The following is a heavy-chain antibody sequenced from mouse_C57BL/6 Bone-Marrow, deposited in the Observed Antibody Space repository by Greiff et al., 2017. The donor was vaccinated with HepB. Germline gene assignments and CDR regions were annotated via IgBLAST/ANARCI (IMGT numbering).Heavy chain of an antibody. J-gene: IGHJ3*01. Sequence: QVQLKQPGAELVKPGASVKVSCKASGYTFTSYWMHWVKQRPGQGLEWIGRIHPSDSDTNYNQKFKGKATLTVDKSSSTAYMQLSSLTSEDSAVYYCACYYDYEGAWFAYWGQGTLVTVSA. D-gene: IGHD2-4*01. CDR1: GYTFTSYW. V-gene: IGHV1-74*01. CDR2: IHPSDSDT. CDR3: ACYYDYEGAWFAY.